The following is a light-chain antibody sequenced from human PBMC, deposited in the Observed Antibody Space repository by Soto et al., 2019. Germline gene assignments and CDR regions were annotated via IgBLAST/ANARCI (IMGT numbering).Light chain of an antibody. CDR1: SSKIGAGYD. CDR3: QSYDSSLSGWL. J-gene: IGLJ3*02. Sequence: QSVLTQPPSVSGAPGQRVTISCTGSSSKIGAGYDVHWYQQLPGTAPKLLIYGNSNRPSGVPDRFSGSKTGTSASLAITGLQDQDEADYYCQSYDSSLSGWLFGGGTKLTVL. V-gene: IGLV1-40*01. CDR2: GNS.